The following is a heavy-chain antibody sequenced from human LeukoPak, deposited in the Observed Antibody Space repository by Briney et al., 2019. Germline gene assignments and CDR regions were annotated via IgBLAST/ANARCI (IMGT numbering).Heavy chain of an antibody. J-gene: IGHJ3*02. V-gene: IGHV4-4*07. CDR2: IYTSGST. CDR3: ARDSGIAAAREKPKLGAFDI. D-gene: IGHD6-13*01. Sequence: SETLSLTCTVSGGSISSYYWSWIRQPAGKGLEWIGRIYTSGSTNYNPSLKSRVTISVDTSKNQFSLKLSSVTAADTAVYYCARDSGIAAAREKPKLGAFDIWGQGTMVTVSS. CDR1: GGSISSYY.